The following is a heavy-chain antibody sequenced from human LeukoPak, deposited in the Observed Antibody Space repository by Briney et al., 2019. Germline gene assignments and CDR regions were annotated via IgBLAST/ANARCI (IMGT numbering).Heavy chain of an antibody. D-gene: IGHD3-22*01. CDR1: GFTFGDYG. V-gene: IGHV3-49*04. Sequence: PGRSLRLSCTASGFTFGDYGVTWVRRAPGKGLEWVGFIGSTPYGGTTEYAASVKGRFSISRDDSKSIAYLQMNSLKTEDTAVYYCARVEYYSDSSGYGYWYFDLWGRGTLVTVSS. CDR3: ARVEYYSDSSGYGYWYFDL. J-gene: IGHJ2*01. CDR2: IGSTPYGGTT.